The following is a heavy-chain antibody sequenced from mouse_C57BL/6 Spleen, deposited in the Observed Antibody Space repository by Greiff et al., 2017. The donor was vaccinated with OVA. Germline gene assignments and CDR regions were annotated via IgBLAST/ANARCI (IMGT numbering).Heavy chain of an antibody. CDR2: IWRGGST. V-gene: IGHV2-5*01. D-gene: IGHD3-3*01. J-gene: IGHJ2*01. CDR1: GFSLTSYG. Sequence: VQLQQSGPGLVQPSQSLSITCTASGFSLTSYGVHWVRQSPGKGLEWLGVIWRGGSTDYNAAFMSRLSITKDNSKSQAFFKMNSLQADDTAICYCAKKKGDLYYVDYWGQGTTLTVSS. CDR3: AKKKGDLYYVDY.